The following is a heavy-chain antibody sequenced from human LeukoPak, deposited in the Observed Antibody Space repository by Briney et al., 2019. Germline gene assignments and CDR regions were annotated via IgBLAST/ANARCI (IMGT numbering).Heavy chain of an antibody. J-gene: IGHJ4*02. CDR3: ARSSSWSVYYFDY. V-gene: IGHV3-11*04. D-gene: IGHD6-19*01. Sequence: PGGSLRLSCAASGFTFSDYYMSWIRQAPGKGLEWVSYISSSGSTIYYADSVKGRFTISRDNAKRSLYLQMNSLRAEDTAVYYCARSSSWSVYYFDYWGQGTLVTVSS. CDR2: ISSSGSTI. CDR1: GFTFSDYY.